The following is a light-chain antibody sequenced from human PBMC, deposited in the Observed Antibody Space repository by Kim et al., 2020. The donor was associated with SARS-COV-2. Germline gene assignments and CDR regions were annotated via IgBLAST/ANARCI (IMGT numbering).Light chain of an antibody. CDR3: NSRDNSGDLWV. CDR2: ANN. V-gene: IGLV3-19*01. J-gene: IGLJ3*02. Sequence: SSELTQDPAMSVALGQTGRITCQGDSHRSYYASCYRQKPGQAPILGIYANNKRPSGIPDRFYGSSSGNTASLTITLAQAEDEGDFYCNSRDNSGDLWVFGGGTQLTGL. CDR1: SHRSYY.